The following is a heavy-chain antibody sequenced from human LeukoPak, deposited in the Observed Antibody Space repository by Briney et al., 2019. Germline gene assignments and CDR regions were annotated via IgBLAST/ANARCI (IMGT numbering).Heavy chain of an antibody. CDR1: AGSISSSSYY. CDR3: ARLHGDVNIYYYYYMDV. V-gene: IGHV4-39*01. Sequence: SETLSLTCTVSAGSISSSSYYWGWIRQPPGKGLEWIGSIYYSGSTYYNPSLKSRVTISVDTSKNQFSLKLSSVTAADTAVYYCARLHGDVNIYYYYYMDVWGKGTTVTVSS. D-gene: IGHD4-17*01. CDR2: IYYSGST. J-gene: IGHJ6*03.